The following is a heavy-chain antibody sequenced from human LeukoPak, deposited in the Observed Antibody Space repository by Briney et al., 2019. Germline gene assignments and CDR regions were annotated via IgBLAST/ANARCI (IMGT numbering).Heavy chain of an antibody. Sequence: GGSLRLSCAASGFTFSSYAMSWVRQAPGKGLEWVSAISGSGGSTYYADSVKGRFTISRDNSKNTLYLQMNSLRAEDTAVYCCASSFAGFLTGLIIHLGWFDPWGQGTLVTVSS. CDR3: ASSFAGFLTGLIIHLGWFDP. D-gene: IGHD3-9*01. CDR1: GFTFSSYA. V-gene: IGHV3-23*01. J-gene: IGHJ5*02. CDR2: ISGSGGST.